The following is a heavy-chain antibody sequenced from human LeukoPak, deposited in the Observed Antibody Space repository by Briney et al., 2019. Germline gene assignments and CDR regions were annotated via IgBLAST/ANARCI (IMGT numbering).Heavy chain of an antibody. J-gene: IGHJ4*02. Sequence: GGSLRLSCAASGFTVTSNYVSWVRQAPGKGLEWVSGFSGGGGTYYADSVKGRFTISRDNSKNTLYLQMNSLRAEDTAVYYCARGSRAGGVDSYSDYWGQGTLVTVSS. CDR2: FSGGGGT. CDR1: GFTVTSNY. CDR3: ARGSRAGGVDSYSDY. V-gene: IGHV3-53*01. D-gene: IGHD2-21*01.